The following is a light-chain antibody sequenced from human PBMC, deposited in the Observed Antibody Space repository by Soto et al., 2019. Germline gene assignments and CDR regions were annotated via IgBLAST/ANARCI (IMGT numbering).Light chain of an antibody. V-gene: IGKV2-28*01. J-gene: IGKJ4*01. Sequence: DIVMTQSPLSLPVTPGEPASISCSSSQSLLHSNGYNYLDWYLQKPGQSPQLIYAASTRESGVPDRFSGSGSGTDFTLTISSLQAEDVAVYYCQQYYIPLTFGGGTKVDIK. CDR1: QSLLHSNGYNY. CDR2: AAS. CDR3: QQYYIPLT.